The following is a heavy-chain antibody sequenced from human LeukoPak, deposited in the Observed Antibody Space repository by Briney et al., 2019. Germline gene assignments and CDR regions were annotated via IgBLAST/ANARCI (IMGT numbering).Heavy chain of an antibody. CDR3: AKKVRGPSHPLDF. V-gene: IGHV1-46*01. CDR1: GYTFTSYN. CDR2: INPTGGST. Sequence: ASVKVSCKASGYTFTSYNMYWVRQAPGQGLEWMGIINPTGGSTSYAQKFQGRVTMTRDTSTSTVYMELSSLRSDDTAVYYCAKKVRGPSHPLDFWGQGTLVTVSS. J-gene: IGHJ4*02. D-gene: IGHD5-12*01.